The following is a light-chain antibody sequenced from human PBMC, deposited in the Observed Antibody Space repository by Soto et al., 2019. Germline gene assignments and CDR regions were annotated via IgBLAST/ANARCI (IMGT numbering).Light chain of an antibody. CDR2: GAS. V-gene: IGKV3D-20*02. CDR1: QSVSNNY. Sequence: EIVLTQSPGTLSLSPGERATLSCRASQSVSNNYLAWYQQKPGQAPRLLIYGASNRATGIPDRFSGSGSGTDFTLTISSLEPEDFAVYYCQQRSNWPPGSTFGQGTRLEIK. CDR3: QQRSNWPPGST. J-gene: IGKJ5*01.